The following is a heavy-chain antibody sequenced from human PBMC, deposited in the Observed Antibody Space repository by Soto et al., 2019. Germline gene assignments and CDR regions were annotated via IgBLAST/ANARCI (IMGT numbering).Heavy chain of an antibody. CDR2: INHSGST. CDR1: GGSFSGYY. CDR3: AREGGITMVRGPLGWFDP. D-gene: IGHD3-10*01. Sequence: SETLSLTCAVYGGSFSGYYWSWIRQPPGKGLEWIGEINHSGSTNYNPSLKSRVTISVDTSTNQFSLKLSSVTAADTAVYYCAREGGITMVRGPLGWFDPWGQGTLVTVS. V-gene: IGHV4-34*01. J-gene: IGHJ5*02.